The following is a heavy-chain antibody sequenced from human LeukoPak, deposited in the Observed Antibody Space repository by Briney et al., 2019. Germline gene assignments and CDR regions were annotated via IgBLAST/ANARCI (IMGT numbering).Heavy chain of an antibody. CDR1: GGTFSSYA. Sequence: SVKVSCKASGGTFSSYAISWVRQAPGQGLEWMGGIIPIFGTANYAQKFQGRVTITADKSTSTAYMELSSLRSEDTAVYYCARDGKNWNYQYMDVWGKGTTVTVSS. CDR2: IIPIFGTA. CDR3: ARDGKNWNYQYMDV. V-gene: IGHV1-69*06. D-gene: IGHD1-1*01. J-gene: IGHJ6*03.